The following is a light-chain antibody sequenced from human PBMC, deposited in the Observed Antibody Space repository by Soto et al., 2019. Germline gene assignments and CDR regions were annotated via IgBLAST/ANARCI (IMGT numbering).Light chain of an antibody. CDR3: QQYGNTPWT. V-gene: IGKV3-20*01. J-gene: IGKJ1*01. Sequence: IVLRQCPCTLSLSPLDRATLSCSASQSISSRYLAWYQQKPGQAPRLLIYNAASRATGIPDRFSGSGSGTDFTLTISRLEPEDFAVFYCQQYGNTPWTFGQGTKVDIK. CDR2: NAA. CDR1: QSISSRY.